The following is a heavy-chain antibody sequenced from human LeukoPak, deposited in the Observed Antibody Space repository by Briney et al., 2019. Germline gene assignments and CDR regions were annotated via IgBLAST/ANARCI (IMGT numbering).Heavy chain of an antibody. CDR1: GFTFSTYA. CDR2: ISGSGGST. V-gene: IGHV3-23*01. D-gene: IGHD6-13*01. J-gene: IGHJ4*02. Sequence: PGGSLRLSCAASGFTFSTYAMSWVRQAPGKGLEWVSAISGSGGSTYYADSVKGRFTISRDNSKNTLYLQMNSLRAEETSIYFCAKALEQETVIALDSWGQGTLVTVSS. CDR3: AKALEQETVIALDS.